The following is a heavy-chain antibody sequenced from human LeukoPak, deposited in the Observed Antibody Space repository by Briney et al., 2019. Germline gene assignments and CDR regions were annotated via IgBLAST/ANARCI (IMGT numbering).Heavy chain of an antibody. D-gene: IGHD6-19*01. V-gene: IGHV5-51*01. CDR1: GYSFTDNW. Sequence: KNGESLKISCKGSGYSFTDNWIGWVRQMPGKGLEWMGIIYPVDSDTRYSPSFQGQVTMSVDKSISIAYLQWSSLKASGTAMYYCARRRGSGWNFFDYWGQGTLVTVSS. J-gene: IGHJ4*02. CDR2: IYPVDSDT. CDR3: ARRRGSGWNFFDY.